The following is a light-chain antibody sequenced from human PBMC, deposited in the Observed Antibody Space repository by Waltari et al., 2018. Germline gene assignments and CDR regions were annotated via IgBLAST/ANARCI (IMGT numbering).Light chain of an antibody. CDR3: QQYYETPLT. J-gene: IGKJ4*01. V-gene: IGKV1-5*01. Sequence: IQMTQSPSTLSASVGDRVTITCRASHTITNWLAWYQQKPGKAPNVLIYDASTLESGVPSRFSGSGSGTEFTLTINSLQAEDVAVYFCQQYYETPLTFGGGTKVEI. CDR1: HTITNW. CDR2: DAS.